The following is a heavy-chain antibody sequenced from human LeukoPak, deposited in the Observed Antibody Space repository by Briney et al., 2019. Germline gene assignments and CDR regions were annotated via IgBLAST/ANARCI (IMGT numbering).Heavy chain of an antibody. CDR2: IRSKAYGGTT. CDR1: GFTFGDYA. V-gene: IGHV3-49*04. Sequence: PGRSLRLSCTTSGFTFGDYAMSWVRQAPGKGLEWVGFIRSKAYGGTTEYAASVKGRFTISRDDSKSIAYLQMSSLRAEDTAIYYCAQYPSQTWRGYYNFAYWGQGTLVTVSS. J-gene: IGHJ4*02. CDR3: AQYPSQTWRGYYNFAY. D-gene: IGHD3-3*01.